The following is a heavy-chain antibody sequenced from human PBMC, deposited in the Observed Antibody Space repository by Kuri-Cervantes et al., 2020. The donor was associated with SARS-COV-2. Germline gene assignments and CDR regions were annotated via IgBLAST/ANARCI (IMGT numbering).Heavy chain of an antibody. Sequence: SETLSLTCTVSGGSISSSSYYWGWIRQPPGKGLEWIGSIYYSGSTYYNPSLKSRVTISVDTSKNQFSLKLYSVTAADTAIYYCARNGEIISSSSYFDYWGRGTLVTVSS. D-gene: IGHD6-6*01. J-gene: IGHJ4*02. CDR1: GGSISSSSYY. CDR3: ARNGEIISSSSYFDY. CDR2: IYYSGST. V-gene: IGHV4-39*07.